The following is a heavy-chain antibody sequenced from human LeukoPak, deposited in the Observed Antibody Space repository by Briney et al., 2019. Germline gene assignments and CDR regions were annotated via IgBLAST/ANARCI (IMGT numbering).Heavy chain of an antibody. D-gene: IGHD2-21*02. V-gene: IGHV1-2*02. J-gene: IGHJ4*02. CDR1: GYTFTGYY. CDR3: ARDHPYCGGDCSTFDY. Sequence: GASVKVSCKASGYTFTGYYMHWVRQAPEQGLEWMGWINPNSGGTNYAQKFQGRVTMTRDTSISTAYMELSRLRSDDTAVYYCARDHPYCGGDCSTFDYWGQGTLVTVSS. CDR2: INPNSGGT.